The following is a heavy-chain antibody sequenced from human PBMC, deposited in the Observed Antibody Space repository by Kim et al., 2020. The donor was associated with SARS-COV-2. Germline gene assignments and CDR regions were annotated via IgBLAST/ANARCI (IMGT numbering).Heavy chain of an antibody. CDR1: GFTFSSYS. CDR3: ARDKVGYGDRYYYYGMDV. CDR2: ISSSSSYI. D-gene: IGHD4-17*01. V-gene: IGHV3-21*01. Sequence: GGSLRLSCAASGFTFSSYSMNWVRQAPGKGLEWVSSISSSSSYIYYADSVKGRFTISRDNAKNSLYLQMNSLRAEDTAVYYCARDKVGYGDRYYYYGMDVWGQGTTVTVSS. J-gene: IGHJ6*02.